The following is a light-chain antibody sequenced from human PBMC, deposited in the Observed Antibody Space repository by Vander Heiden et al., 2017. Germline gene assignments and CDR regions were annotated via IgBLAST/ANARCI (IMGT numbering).Light chain of an antibody. CDR3: QQRYDWPPIT. CDR2: DAS. CDR1: QSVMTF. V-gene: IGKV3-11*01. J-gene: IGKJ5*01. Sequence: IVLTQSPATLSLSPGERATLSCRASQSVMTFLAWYQQKPGQAPRLLIYDASNRATGIPARFSGSGSGTDFTLTISSLEPEDFAVYFCQQRYDWPPITFGQGTRLEIK.